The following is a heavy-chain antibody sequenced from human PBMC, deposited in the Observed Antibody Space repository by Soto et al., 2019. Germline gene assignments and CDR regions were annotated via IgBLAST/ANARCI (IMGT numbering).Heavy chain of an antibody. CDR2: TYDSGST. Sequence: QVQLQESGPGLVKPSETLSLTCTVSGGSISGGGYYWSWIRQPPGKGLEWIGYTYDSGSTYYNPSLTSRISISVDTSKNQFSLRVTSVTAADPAVYYCAREIIPLTTDWYFDLWGRGTLVTVSS. CDR1: GGSISGGGYY. V-gene: IGHV4-30-4*01. CDR3: AREIIPLTTDWYFDL. D-gene: IGHD4-17*01. J-gene: IGHJ2*01.